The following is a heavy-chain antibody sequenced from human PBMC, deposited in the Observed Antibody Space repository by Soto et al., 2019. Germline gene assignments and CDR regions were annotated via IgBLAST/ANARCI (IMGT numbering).Heavy chain of an antibody. CDR1: GFTFSSYA. Sequence: GGSLRLSCAASGFTFSSYAMHWVRQAPGKGLEWVAVISYDGSNKYYADSVKGRFTISRDNSKNTLYLQMNSLRAEDTAVYYCARDQSGTGSFVIWGPGTMVTVSS. CDR2: ISYDGSNK. D-gene: IGHD3-3*01. V-gene: IGHV3-30-3*01. CDR3: ARDQSGTGSFVI. J-gene: IGHJ3*02.